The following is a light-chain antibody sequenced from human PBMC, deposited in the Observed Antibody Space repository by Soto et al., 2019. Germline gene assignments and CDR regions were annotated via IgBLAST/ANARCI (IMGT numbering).Light chain of an antibody. CDR2: YDS. CDR1: NIGSKS. Sequence: SYELTQPPSVSVAPGKTARITCGGNNIGSKSVHWYQQKPGQAPVLVIYYDSDRPSGIPERFSGSNSGNMATLTISRVEAGDEADYYCQVWDSSSDPVVFGGGTKVTVL. J-gene: IGLJ2*01. CDR3: QVWDSSSDPVV. V-gene: IGLV3-21*04.